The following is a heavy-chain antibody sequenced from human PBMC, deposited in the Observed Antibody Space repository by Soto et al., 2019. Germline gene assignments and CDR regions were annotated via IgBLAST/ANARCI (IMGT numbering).Heavy chain of an antibody. D-gene: IGHD3-3*01. J-gene: IGHJ5*02. V-gene: IGHV4-4*07. CDR3: ARVLIPTPYYDFWSGTNWFDP. Sequence: PSETLSVTCTFSVGSISIYYWSWIRQPAGKGLELIGRIYTSGSTNYNPSLKSRVTMSVDTSKNQFSLKLSSVTAADTAVYYCARVLIPTPYYDFWSGTNWFDPWGQGTMVTVSS. CDR1: VGSISIYY. CDR2: IYTSGST.